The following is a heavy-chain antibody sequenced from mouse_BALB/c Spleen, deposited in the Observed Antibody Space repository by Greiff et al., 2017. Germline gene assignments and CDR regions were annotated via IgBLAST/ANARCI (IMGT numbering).Heavy chain of an antibody. J-gene: IGHJ2*01. V-gene: IGHV1-15*01. D-gene: IGHD2-3*01. CDR1: GYTFTDYE. CDR3: TRIGYYKGNFDY. CDR2: IDPETGGT. Sequence: VQLQQPGSELVRPGASVTLSCKASGYTFTDYEMHWVKQTPVHGLEWIGAIDPETGGTAYNQKFKGKATLTADKSSSTAYMELRSLTSEDSAVYYCTRIGYYKGNFDYWGQGTTLTVSS.